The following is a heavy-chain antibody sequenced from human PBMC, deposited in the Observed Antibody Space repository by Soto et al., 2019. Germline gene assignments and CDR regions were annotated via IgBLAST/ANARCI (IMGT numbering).Heavy chain of an antibody. Sequence: SGGSLKLSCAASGLTFSSYAMHWARQAPGKGLEWVAVIWDDGSNKYYADSVKGRFTISRDNSKNTLYLQMNSLRAEDTAVYYPERRTRSDKGAFDIWGQGTMVTVSS. V-gene: IGHV3-33*01. CDR3: ERRTRSDKGAFDI. J-gene: IGHJ3*02. D-gene: IGHD3-9*01. CDR2: IWDDGSNK. CDR1: GLTFSSYA.